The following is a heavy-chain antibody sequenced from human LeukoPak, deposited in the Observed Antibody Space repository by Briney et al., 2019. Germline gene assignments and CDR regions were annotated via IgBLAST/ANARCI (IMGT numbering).Heavy chain of an antibody. Sequence: VASVTVSCKVSGYTLSELSIHWVRQSPGKGLEWMGGFDVAETDTIYAQKFQGRVTMTEDTSTDTAYMELSSLSSEDTAVYYCSSSGVEEWQGLHFWGQGTLVTVSS. CDR3: SSSGVEEWQGLHF. J-gene: IGHJ4*02. CDR1: GYTLSELS. V-gene: IGHV1-24*01. CDR2: FDVAETDT. D-gene: IGHD3-3*01.